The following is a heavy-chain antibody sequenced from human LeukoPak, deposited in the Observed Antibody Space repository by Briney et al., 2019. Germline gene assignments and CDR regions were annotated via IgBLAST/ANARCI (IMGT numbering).Heavy chain of an antibody. D-gene: IGHD5-12*01. V-gene: IGHV4-34*01. CDR1: NGSFSGHY. CDR3: AREWSGYADY. Sequence: SETLSLTCAVYNGSFSGHYWSWIRQPPGKGLEWIGEINHNGRTTYKPSLKSRVTISVDRSKNQFSLKLSSVTAADTAVYYCAREWSGYADYWGQGTLVTVSS. J-gene: IGHJ4*02. CDR2: INHNGRT.